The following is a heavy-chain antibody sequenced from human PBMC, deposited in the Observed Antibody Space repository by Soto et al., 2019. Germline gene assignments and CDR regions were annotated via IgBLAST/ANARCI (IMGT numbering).Heavy chain of an antibody. Sequence: SETLSLTCTVSGGSISSYYWSWIRQPPGKGLEWIGYIYYSGSTNYNPSLKSRVTISVDTSKNQFSLKLSSVTAADTAVYYCARAPMTDISDFDYWGQGTLVTVSS. CDR2: IYYSGST. J-gene: IGHJ4*02. V-gene: IGHV4-59*01. CDR3: ARAPMTDISDFDY. CDR1: GGSISSYY.